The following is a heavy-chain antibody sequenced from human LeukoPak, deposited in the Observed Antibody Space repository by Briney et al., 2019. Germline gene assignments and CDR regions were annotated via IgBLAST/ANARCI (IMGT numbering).Heavy chain of an antibody. CDR1: GFTFSSYD. CDR3: ARGKLDYYYYYMDV. J-gene: IGHJ6*03. D-gene: IGHD6-6*01. Sequence: GGSLRLSCAASGFTFSSYDMHWVRQAIGKGLEWVSAIGTAGDTYYPGSVKGRFTISRENAKNSLYLQMNSLRAGDTAVYYCARGKLDYYYYYMDVWGKGTTVTVSS. V-gene: IGHV3-13*01. CDR2: IGTAGDT.